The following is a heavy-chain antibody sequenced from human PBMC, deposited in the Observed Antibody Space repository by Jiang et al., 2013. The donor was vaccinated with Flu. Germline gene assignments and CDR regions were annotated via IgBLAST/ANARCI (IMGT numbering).Heavy chain of an antibody. CDR1: GGFMSSHY. Sequence: GPGLVKPSETLSLTCTLSGGFMSSHYWTWIRQPPGEGLECLGYIYYSGNSYYNPSLKSRVTMSVDTSRRYFSLQLSSVSAADTAVYYCARISITPRWGSFDIWGQGTVVSVSS. CDR2: IYYSGNS. J-gene: IGHJ3*02. V-gene: IGHV4-59*11. CDR3: ARISITPRWGSFDI. D-gene: IGHD1-14*01.